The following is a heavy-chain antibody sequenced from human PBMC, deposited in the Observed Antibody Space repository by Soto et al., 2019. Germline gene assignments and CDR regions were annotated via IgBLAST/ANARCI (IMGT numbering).Heavy chain of an antibody. CDR1: GFTFSSYS. D-gene: IGHD3-3*01. Sequence: EVQLVESGGGLVQPGGSLRLSCAASGFTFSSYSMNWVRQAPGKGLEWVSSISSSSSYIYYADSVKGRFTISRDNAKNSLYLQMNSLRAEDTAVYYCARSEYYDFWSGYSIPHFDYWGQGTLVTVSS. CDR2: ISSSSSYI. J-gene: IGHJ4*02. V-gene: IGHV3-21*01. CDR3: ARSEYYDFWSGYSIPHFDY.